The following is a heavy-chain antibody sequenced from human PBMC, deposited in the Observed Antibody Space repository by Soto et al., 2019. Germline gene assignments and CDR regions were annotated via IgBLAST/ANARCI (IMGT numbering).Heavy chain of an antibody. J-gene: IGHJ6*02. Sequence: EVQLVQSGAEVKKPGESLKISCKGSGYSFTSYWIGWVRQMPGKGLEWMGLIYPGDSDTRYSPSFQGQVTISADKSISTAYLQWSSLKASDTAMYYCARPREAGKNYYGVDVWGQGTTVTVSS. D-gene: IGHD6-19*01. CDR1: GYSFTSYW. CDR2: IYPGDSDT. CDR3: ARPREAGKNYYGVDV. V-gene: IGHV5-51*01.